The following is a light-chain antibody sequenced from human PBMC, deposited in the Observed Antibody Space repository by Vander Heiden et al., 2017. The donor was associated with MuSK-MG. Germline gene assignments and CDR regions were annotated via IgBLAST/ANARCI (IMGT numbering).Light chain of an antibody. CDR2: DVA. V-gene: IGLV2-14*03. CDR3: ASWKSSGNLWV. Sequence: QSALTQPASVSGSTGQSITIPCTGTGSAVGGYNDVSWYQHFSDKAPNLIIYDVAKRRTGVANRFSGTKSGSTASVTSAGLQPEDEAEYYCASWKSSGNLWVVGRGTKVTVL. CDR1: GSAVGGYND. J-gene: IGLJ2*01.